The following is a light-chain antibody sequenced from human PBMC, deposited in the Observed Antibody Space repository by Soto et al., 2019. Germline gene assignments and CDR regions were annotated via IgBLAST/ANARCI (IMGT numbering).Light chain of an antibody. V-gene: IGLV2-14*01. CDR1: SSDVGGYNY. CDR3: NSYTTSNTRQIV. Sequence: QSVLTQPASVSGSPGQSNTISCTGTSSDVGGYNYVSWYQQHPGKAPKFMIYDVSNRPSGVSTRFSGSKSGNTASLTISGLQAEDEADYYCNSYTTSNTRQIVFGTGTKVTVL. CDR2: DVS. J-gene: IGLJ1*01.